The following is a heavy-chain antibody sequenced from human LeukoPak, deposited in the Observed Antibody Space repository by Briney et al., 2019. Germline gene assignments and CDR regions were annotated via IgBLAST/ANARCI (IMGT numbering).Heavy chain of an antibody. V-gene: IGHV3-48*03. J-gene: IGHJ4*02. D-gene: IGHD1-14*01. CDR1: GFTFSSYE. CDR3: TRYNNDHFDY. CDR2: ISSSGRTI. Sequence: GGSLRLSCAASGFTFSSYEMNWVRQAPGKGLEWVSYISSSGRTIYYADSVKGRFTISRDNAKNSLYLQMNSLRAEDTAVYYCTRYNNDHFDYWGQGTLVTVSS.